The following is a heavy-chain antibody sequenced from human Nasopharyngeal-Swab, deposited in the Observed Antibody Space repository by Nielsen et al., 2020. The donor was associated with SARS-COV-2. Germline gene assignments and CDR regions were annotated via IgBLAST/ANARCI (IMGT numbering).Heavy chain of an antibody. D-gene: IGHD1-7*01. CDR2: ISYSGST. Sequence: WFRLPPGKGLEWIGHISYSGSTHYDPSFRSQVTMSVDTSKNQFSLKLTSVTAADTAVYYCVRHEGGTTLDYWGQGTLVTVSS. V-gene: IGHV4-59*08. J-gene: IGHJ4*02. CDR3: VRHEGGTTLDY.